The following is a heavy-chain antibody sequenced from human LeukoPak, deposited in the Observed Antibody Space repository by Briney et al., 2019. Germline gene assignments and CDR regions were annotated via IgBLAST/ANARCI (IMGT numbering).Heavy chain of an antibody. CDR1: GFTFSSYA. J-gene: IGHJ3*02. V-gene: IGHV3-30-3*01. Sequence: GGSLRLSCAASGFTFSSYAMHWVRQAPGKGLEWVAVISYDGSNKYYADSVKGRFTISRDNSKNTLYLQMNSLRAEDTAVYYCARVLIGDGFDAFDIWGQGTMVTVSS. D-gene: IGHD2-21*01. CDR3: ARVLIGDGFDAFDI. CDR2: ISYDGSNK.